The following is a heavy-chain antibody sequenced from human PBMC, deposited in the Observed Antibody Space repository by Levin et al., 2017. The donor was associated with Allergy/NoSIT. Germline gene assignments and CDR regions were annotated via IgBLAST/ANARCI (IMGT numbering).Heavy chain of an antibody. CDR2: IYYRGST. Sequence: PSETLSLTCTVSGGSISSGNYYWSWIRQPPGKGLEWIGYIYYRGSTYYNPSLKSRLTISVDTSKNQFSLKLSSVTAADTAVYYCARVYGVHIVATVFDYWGQGTLVTVSS. CDR1: GGSISSGNYY. J-gene: IGHJ4*02. V-gene: IGHV4-30-4*01. CDR3: ARVYGVHIVATVFDY. D-gene: IGHD5-12*01.